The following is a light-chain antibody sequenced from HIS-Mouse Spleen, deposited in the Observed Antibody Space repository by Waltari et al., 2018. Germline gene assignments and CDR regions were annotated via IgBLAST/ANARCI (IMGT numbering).Light chain of an antibody. CDR3: QQRSNWPPTWT. V-gene: IGKV3-11*01. CDR2: DAS. CDR1: QSVSSY. Sequence: EIVLTQSPATLSLSPGERATLSCRASQSVSSYLAWYQPKPGQAPRLLIYDASHRATGIPARFSGSGSGTDFTLTISSLEPEDFAVYYCQQRSNWPPTWTFGQGTKVEIK. J-gene: IGKJ1*01.